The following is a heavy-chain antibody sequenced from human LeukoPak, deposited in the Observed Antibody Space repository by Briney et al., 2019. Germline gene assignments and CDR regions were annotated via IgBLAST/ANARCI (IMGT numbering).Heavy chain of an antibody. Sequence: PGGSLRLSCAASGFTFSSYGMHWVRQAPGKGLEWVAVIWYDGSNKYYADSVKGRFTISRDNSKNTLYLQMNSLGAEDTAVYYCAKRSGIIPYSFDYWGQGTLVTVSS. CDR1: GFTFSSYG. CDR2: IWYDGSNK. D-gene: IGHD3-3*01. V-gene: IGHV3-33*06. J-gene: IGHJ4*02. CDR3: AKRSGIIPYSFDY.